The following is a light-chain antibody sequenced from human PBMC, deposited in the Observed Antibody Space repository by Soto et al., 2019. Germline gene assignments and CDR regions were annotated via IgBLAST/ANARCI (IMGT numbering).Light chain of an antibody. CDR2: GAS. CDR3: QEYGSSRT. Sequence: EIVLTQSPGALSLSPGERATLSCRASQTVGSNYLGWYQQKPGQAPRLLIYGASHRATGIPDRFSGSGSGTDFTLTISRLEPEDFAVYYCQEYGSSRTFGQGTKVEIK. J-gene: IGKJ1*01. CDR1: QTVGSNY. V-gene: IGKV3-20*01.